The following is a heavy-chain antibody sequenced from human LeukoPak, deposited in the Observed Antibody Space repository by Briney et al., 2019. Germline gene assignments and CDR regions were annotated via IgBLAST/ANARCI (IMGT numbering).Heavy chain of an antibody. CDR3: ARDRAPVTMIRGAPGGFDP. Sequence: SETLSLTCTVSGGSISGYYWSWIRQPPGKGLEWIGYIYYSGSTNYNPSLKSRVTISVDASKNQFSLKLTSVSAADTAVYYCARDRAPVTMIRGAPGGFDPWGQGTLVTVSS. J-gene: IGHJ5*02. D-gene: IGHD3-10*01. CDR2: IYYSGST. CDR1: GGSISGYY. V-gene: IGHV4-59*01.